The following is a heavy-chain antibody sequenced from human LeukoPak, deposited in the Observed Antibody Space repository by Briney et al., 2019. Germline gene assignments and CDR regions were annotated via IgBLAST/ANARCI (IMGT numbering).Heavy chain of an antibody. CDR3: ARVAVGATFFDY. CDR1: GGSISGSY. J-gene: IGHJ4*02. CDR2: MYNSGST. Sequence: SETLSLTCTVSGGSISGSYWSWIRQPPGKGLEWIAYMYNSGSTNYNPSLKSRVTISIDTSKNQFSLKLSSVTAADTAVYYCARVAVGATFFDYWGQGTLVTVSS. D-gene: IGHD1-26*01. V-gene: IGHV4-59*01.